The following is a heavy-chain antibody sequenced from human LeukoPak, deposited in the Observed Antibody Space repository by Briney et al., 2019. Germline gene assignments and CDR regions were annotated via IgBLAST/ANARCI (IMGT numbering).Heavy chain of an antibody. CDR3: AKAPESGDSSSHDY. Sequence: GGSLRLSCAASGFTFSSYSMNWVRQAPGKGLEWVSSISSSSSYIYYADSVKGRFTISRDNAKNSLYLQMNSLRAEDTAVYYCAKAPESGDSSSHDYWGQGTLVTVSS. J-gene: IGHJ4*02. CDR1: GFTFSSYS. CDR2: ISSSSSYI. V-gene: IGHV3-21*01. D-gene: IGHD6-13*01.